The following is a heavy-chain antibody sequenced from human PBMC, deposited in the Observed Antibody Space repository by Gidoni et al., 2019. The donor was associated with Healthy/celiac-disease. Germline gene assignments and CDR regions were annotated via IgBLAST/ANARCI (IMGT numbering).Heavy chain of an antibody. Sequence: QLQLQESGPGLVKPSETLSLTCTVSGGSISSSSYYWGWIRQPPGKGLGWIGSIYYSGSTYDNPSLKSRVTISVETSKNQFALKLSAVTAADTAVYYCARQNWNDYYFDYWGQGTLVTVSS. V-gene: IGHV4-39*01. CDR2: IYYSGST. J-gene: IGHJ4*02. D-gene: IGHD1-1*01. CDR3: ARQNWNDYYFDY. CDR1: GGSISSSSYY.